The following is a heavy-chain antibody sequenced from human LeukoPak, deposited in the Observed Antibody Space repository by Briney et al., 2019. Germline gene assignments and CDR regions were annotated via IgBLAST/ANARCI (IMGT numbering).Heavy chain of an antibody. V-gene: IGHV3-53*01. CDR1: GFTVSDNY. D-gene: IGHD1-26*01. CDR2: IYSAGAT. Sequence: PGGSLRLSCAASGFTVSDNYMTWVRQAPGKGLEWVSSIYSAGATHYADSVKGRFTISRDSSKNTLFLHMNTLRAEDTAIYYCAKDRTVGASYWYFDLWGRGTLVTVSS. CDR3: AKDRTVGASYWYFDL. J-gene: IGHJ2*01.